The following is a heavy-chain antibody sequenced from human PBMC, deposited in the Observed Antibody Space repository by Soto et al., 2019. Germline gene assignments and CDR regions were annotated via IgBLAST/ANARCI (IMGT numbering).Heavy chain of an antibody. D-gene: IGHD3-16*02. Sequence: EVELLESGGGLVQPGGSLRLSCSASGFNFNNYAMNWVRQAPGKGLEWVSVLSGSGGTTYYSDSVSGRFIISRDNSKNMLFLQMNSLRADDTAIYYCAKSLNFLGVKPNFDHWGQGTLVTVSS. J-gene: IGHJ4*02. V-gene: IGHV3-23*01. CDR3: AKSLNFLGVKPNFDH. CDR2: LSGSGGTT. CDR1: GFNFNNYA.